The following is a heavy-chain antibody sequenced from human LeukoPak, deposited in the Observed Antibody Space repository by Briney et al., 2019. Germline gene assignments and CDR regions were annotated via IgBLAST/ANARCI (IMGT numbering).Heavy chain of an antibody. Sequence: GGSLRLSCAASGFTFSSYSMNWVRQAPGKGLEWVSSISSSSSYIYYADSVKGRFTISRDNAKNSLYLQMNSLRAEDTAVYYCARDGRELRRSLYHFDYWGQGTLVTVSS. CDR1: GFTFSSYS. CDR3: ARDGRELRRSLYHFDY. J-gene: IGHJ4*02. D-gene: IGHD1-26*01. V-gene: IGHV3-21*01. CDR2: ISSSSSYI.